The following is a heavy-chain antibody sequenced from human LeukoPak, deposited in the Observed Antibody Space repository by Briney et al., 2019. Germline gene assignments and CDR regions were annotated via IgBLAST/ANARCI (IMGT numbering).Heavy chain of an antibody. V-gene: IGHV1-69*04. CDR2: IIPILGIA. CDR3: ARDLPSITIFGVLQDY. J-gene: IGHJ4*02. Sequence: SVKVSCKASGGTFSSYTISWVRQAPGQGLEWMGRIIPILGIANYAQKFQGRVTITADKSTSTAYMELSSLRSEDTAVYYCARDLPSITIFGVLQDYWGQGTLVTVSS. D-gene: IGHD3-3*01. CDR1: GGTFSSYT.